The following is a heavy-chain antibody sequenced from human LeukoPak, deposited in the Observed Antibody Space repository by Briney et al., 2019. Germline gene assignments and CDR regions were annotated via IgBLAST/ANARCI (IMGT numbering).Heavy chain of an antibody. CDR2: IIPIFGIA. CDR1: GGTFSSYA. V-gene: IGHV1-69*04. J-gene: IGHJ4*02. Sequence: SVKVSCKASGGTFSSYAISWVRQAPGQGLEWMGRIIPIFGIANYAQKFQGRVAITAGKSTSTAYMELSSLRSEDTAVYYCARGVTRYYDFWSGFDYWGQGTLVTVSS. CDR3: ARGVTRYYDFWSGFDY. D-gene: IGHD3-3*01.